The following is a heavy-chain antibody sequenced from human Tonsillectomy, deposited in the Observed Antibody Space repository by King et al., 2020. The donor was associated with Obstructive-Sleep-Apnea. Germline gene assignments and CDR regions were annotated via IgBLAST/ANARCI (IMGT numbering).Heavy chain of an antibody. Sequence: VQLVESGGGLVQPGRSLRLSCAASGFTFDDYAMHWVRQAPGKGLEWVSGISWNSGSIGYAGSVKGRFTISRDNAKNSLYLQMNSLRAEDTALYYCAKDATGYSGSWPNWFDPWGQGTLVTVSS. CDR1: GFTFDDYA. D-gene: IGHD6-13*01. J-gene: IGHJ5*02. CDR2: ISWNSGSI. CDR3: AKDATGYSGSWPNWFDP. V-gene: IGHV3-9*01.